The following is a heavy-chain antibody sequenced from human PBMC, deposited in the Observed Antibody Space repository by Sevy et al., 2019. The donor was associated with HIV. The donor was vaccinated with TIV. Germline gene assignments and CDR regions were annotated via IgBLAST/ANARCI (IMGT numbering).Heavy chain of an antibody. CDR2: IKQDGSEK. D-gene: IGHD2-8*01. Sequence: GGSLRLSCAASGFTFSSYWMSWVRQAPGKGLEWVANIKQDGSEKYYVESVKGRFTISRDNAKNSLYLQMNSLRAEDTAVYYCARDRCTNGVCYHFDYWGQGTLVTVSS. V-gene: IGHV3-7*01. CDR1: GFTFSSYW. CDR3: ARDRCTNGVCYHFDY. J-gene: IGHJ4*02.